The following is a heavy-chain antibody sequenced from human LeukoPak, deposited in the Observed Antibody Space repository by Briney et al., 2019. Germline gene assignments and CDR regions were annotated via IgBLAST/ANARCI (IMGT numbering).Heavy chain of an antibody. Sequence: PSETLSLTCTVSGDSISSYYWSWIRQPPGKGLEWIGYIYYSGSTTYSPSLKSRVTMSVDTSKNQLSLKVSSVTAADTAVYYCARLGDYYYYGMDVWGQGTTVTVSS. V-gene: IGHV4-59*08. CDR1: GDSISSYY. J-gene: IGHJ6*02. CDR2: IYYSGST. D-gene: IGHD1-26*01. CDR3: ARLGDYYYYGMDV.